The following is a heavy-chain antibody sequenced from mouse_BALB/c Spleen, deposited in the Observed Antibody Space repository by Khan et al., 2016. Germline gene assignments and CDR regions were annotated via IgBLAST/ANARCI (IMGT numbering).Heavy chain of an antibody. D-gene: IGHD2-2*01. Sequence: EVKLLESGGGLVQPGGSLKLNNAATGIDFSRYWMSWVRQAPGKGLEWIGEINPDSSTINYTPSLKDKFIISRDNAKNTLYLQMSKVRSEDTALYYCARRDGFDVPWFAYWGQGTLVTVAA. CDR2: INPDSSTI. CDR1: GIDFSRYW. V-gene: IGHV4-1*02. CDR3: ARRDGFDVPWFAY. J-gene: IGHJ3*01.